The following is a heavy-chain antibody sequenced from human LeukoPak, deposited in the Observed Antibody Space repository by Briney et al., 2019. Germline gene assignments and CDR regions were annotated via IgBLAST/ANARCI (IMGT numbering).Heavy chain of an antibody. CDR2: ISSSSSYI. D-gene: IGHD6-13*01. J-gene: IGHJ2*01. Sequence: GGSLRLSCAASGFTFSSYSMNWVRQAPGKGPEWVSSISSSSSYIYYADSVKGRFTISRDNAKNSLYLQMNSLRAEDTAVYYCASSSSSWYGTYFDLWGRGTLVTVSS. CDR3: ASSSSSWYGTYFDL. V-gene: IGHV3-21*04. CDR1: GFTFSSYS.